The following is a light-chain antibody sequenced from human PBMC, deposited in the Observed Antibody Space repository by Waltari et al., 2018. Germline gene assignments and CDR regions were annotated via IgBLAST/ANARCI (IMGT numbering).Light chain of an antibody. Sequence: QSVLTQPPSASAAPRQKVTTSCSGSSSNMGNNSVSWYQQVPATAPKLLIYDNNKRPSRIPDRFSGSKSGTSATLGITGLQTGDEADYYCGTWDNSLSAVIFGGGTKLTVL. J-gene: IGLJ2*01. V-gene: IGLV1-51*01. CDR1: SSNMGNNS. CDR2: DNN. CDR3: GTWDNSLSAVI.